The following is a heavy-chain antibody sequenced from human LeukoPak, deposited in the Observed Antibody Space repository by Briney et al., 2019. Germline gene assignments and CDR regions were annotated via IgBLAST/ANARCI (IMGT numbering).Heavy chain of an antibody. Sequence: GGSLRLSCAASGFTFSNAWMSWVRQAPGKGLEWVGRIKSKTDGGTTDYAAPVKGRFTISRDDSKNTLYLQINSLKTEDTAVYYCTTDDAPRGGWSFDFWGQGTLVTVSS. CDR1: GFTFSNAW. J-gene: IGHJ4*02. CDR2: IKSKTDGGTT. CDR3: TTDDAPRGGWSFDF. V-gene: IGHV3-15*01. D-gene: IGHD6-19*01.